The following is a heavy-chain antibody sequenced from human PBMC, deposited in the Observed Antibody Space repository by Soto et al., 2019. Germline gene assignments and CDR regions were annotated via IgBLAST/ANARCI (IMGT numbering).Heavy chain of an antibody. CDR1: GFTFSSYG. J-gene: IGHJ6*04. CDR2: ISYDGSNK. D-gene: IGHD3-10*01. Sequence: QVQLVESGGGVVQPGRSLRLSCAASGFTFSSYGMHWVRQAPGKGLEWVAVISYDGSNKYYADSVKGRFTISRDNSKNTLYLQMNSLRAEDTAVYYCAKDGIWFGESSEYGMDVWGKGTTVTVSS. CDR3: AKDGIWFGESSEYGMDV. V-gene: IGHV3-30*18.